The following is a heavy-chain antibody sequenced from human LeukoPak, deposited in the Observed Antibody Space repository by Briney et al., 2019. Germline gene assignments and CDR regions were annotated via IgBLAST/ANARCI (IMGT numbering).Heavy chain of an antibody. CDR3: AKDFDPRLGELSLPVN. V-gene: IGHV3-33*06. CDR1: GFTFSSYG. CDR2: IWYDGSNK. D-gene: IGHD3-16*02. J-gene: IGHJ4*02. Sequence: GGSLRLPCAAPGFTFSSYGMHWVRQAPGKGLEWVAVIWYDGSNKYYADSVKGRFTISRDNSKNTLYLQMNSLRVEDTAVYYCAKDFDPRLGELSLPVNWGQGTLVTVSS.